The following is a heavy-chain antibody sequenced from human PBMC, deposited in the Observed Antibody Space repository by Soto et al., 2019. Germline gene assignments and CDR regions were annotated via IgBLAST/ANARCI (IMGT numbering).Heavy chain of an antibody. CDR3: AGYNPGVEKAPLI. D-gene: IGHD1-20*01. Sequence: QVQLVESGGGVVQPGRSLRLSCAASGFTFSSYAMHWVRQAPGKGLEWVAVISYDGSNKYYADSVKGRFTISRDNSKNTLYLQMNSLRAEDTAVYYWAGYNPGVEKAPLIWRQGTMVTVSS. CDR1: GFTFSSYA. V-gene: IGHV3-30-3*01. CDR2: ISYDGSNK. J-gene: IGHJ3*02.